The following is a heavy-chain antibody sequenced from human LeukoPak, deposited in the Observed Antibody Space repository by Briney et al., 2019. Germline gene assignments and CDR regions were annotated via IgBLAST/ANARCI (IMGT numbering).Heavy chain of an antibody. CDR1: GGSISNYY. CDR3: ARIYSSSWFLNWFDP. J-gene: IGHJ5*02. Sequence: PSETLSLTCTVSGGSISNYYWSWIRQPPGKGLEWIGYIYYSGSTNYNPSLKSRITISVDTSKNQFSLKLNSVTAADTAVYYCARIYSSSWFLNWFDPWGQGTLVTVSS. V-gene: IGHV4-59*08. CDR2: IYYSGST. D-gene: IGHD6-13*01.